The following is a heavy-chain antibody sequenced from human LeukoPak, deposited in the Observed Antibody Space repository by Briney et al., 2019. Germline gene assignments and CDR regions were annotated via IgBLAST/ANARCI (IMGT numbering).Heavy chain of an antibody. CDR3: ARDPKYCSGGSCYSHTYYYYMDV. CDR1: GYTFTSYY. D-gene: IGHD2-15*01. CDR2: INPSGGST. V-gene: IGHV1-46*01. Sequence: ASVKVSCKASGYTFTSYYMHWVRQAPGQGLEWMGIINPSGGSTSYAQKFQGRVTMTRDMSTSTVYMELSSLRSEDTAVYYCARDPKYCSGGSCYSHTYYYYMDVWGKGTTVTVSS. J-gene: IGHJ6*03.